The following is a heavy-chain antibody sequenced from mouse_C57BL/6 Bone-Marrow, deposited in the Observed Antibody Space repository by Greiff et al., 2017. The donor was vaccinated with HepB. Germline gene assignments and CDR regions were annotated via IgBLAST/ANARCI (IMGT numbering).Heavy chain of an antibody. CDR3: ARRAPIYYAMDY. Sequence: EVQLVESGGGLVQSGRSLRLSCATSGFTFSDFYMEWVRQAPGKGLEWIAASRNKANDYTTEYSASVKGRFIVSRDTSQSILYLQMNALRAEDTAIYYCARRAPIYYAMDYWGQGTSVTVSS. CDR2: SRNKANDYTT. CDR1: GFTFSDFY. V-gene: IGHV7-1*01. D-gene: IGHD3-3*01. J-gene: IGHJ4*01.